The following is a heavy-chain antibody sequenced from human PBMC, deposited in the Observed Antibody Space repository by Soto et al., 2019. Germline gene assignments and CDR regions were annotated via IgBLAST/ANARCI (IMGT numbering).Heavy chain of an antibody. CDR2: IYYSGST. Sequence: QVQLQESGPGLVKPSQTLSLTCTVSGGSISSGGYYWSWIRQHPGKGLEWIGYIYYSGSTYYNPSLKSRVTISVDTSKNQFSLKLSSVTAADTAVYYCAIDLDGDYYYYGMDVWGQGTTVTVSS. CDR3: AIDLDGDYYYYGMDV. J-gene: IGHJ6*02. D-gene: IGHD4-17*01. CDR1: GGSISSGGYY. V-gene: IGHV4-31*03.